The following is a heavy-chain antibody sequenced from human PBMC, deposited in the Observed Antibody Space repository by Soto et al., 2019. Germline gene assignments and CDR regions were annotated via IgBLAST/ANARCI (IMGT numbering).Heavy chain of an antibody. CDR3: GRGGSDSPMAPGY. V-gene: IGHV3-74*01. CDR2: INPDGSAT. D-gene: IGHD5-18*01. CDR1: GFTFSSYW. J-gene: IGHJ4*02. Sequence: GGSLRLSCAASGFTFSSYWMHWVRQAPGKGLVWVSRINPDGSATNYADSVKGRFSISRDNAKNTLYLQMNSLRAEDTAVFYCGRGGSDSPMAPGYWGQGTLVTVSS.